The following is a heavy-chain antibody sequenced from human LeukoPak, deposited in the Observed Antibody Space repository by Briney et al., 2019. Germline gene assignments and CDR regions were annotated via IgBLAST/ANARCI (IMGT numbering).Heavy chain of an antibody. CDR3: ARARDGHINNWFDP. J-gene: IGHJ5*02. V-gene: IGHV4-59*01. CDR2: IYYSGST. D-gene: IGHD5-24*01. Sequence: SETLSLTCTVSGGSINSYYWSWIRQPPGKGVEWIGYIYYSGSTNYNPSLKSRVTISVDTSKNQFSLKMSAVTAADTAVYYCARARDGHINNWFDPWGQGTLVTVSS. CDR1: GGSINSYY.